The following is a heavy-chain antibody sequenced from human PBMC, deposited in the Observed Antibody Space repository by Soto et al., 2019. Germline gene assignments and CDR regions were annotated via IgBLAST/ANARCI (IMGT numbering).Heavy chain of an antibody. Sequence: ASVKVSCKASGYTFTSYAMHWVRQAPGQRLEWMGWINAGNGNTKYSQKFQGRVTITRDTSAGTAYMELSSLRSEDTAVYYCARWTYYYDSSGYSTDAFDIWGQGTMVTVSS. V-gene: IGHV1-3*01. CDR3: ARWTYYYDSSGYSTDAFDI. J-gene: IGHJ3*02. CDR1: GYTFTSYA. CDR2: INAGNGNT. D-gene: IGHD3-22*01.